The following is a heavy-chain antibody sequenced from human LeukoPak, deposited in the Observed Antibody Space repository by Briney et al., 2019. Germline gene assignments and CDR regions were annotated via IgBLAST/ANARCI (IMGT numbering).Heavy chain of an antibody. D-gene: IGHD6-13*01. J-gene: IGHJ4*02. Sequence: GASVKVSCKASGYTFTSYGISWVRQAPGQGLEWMGGIIPIFGTANYAQKFQGRVTITTDESTSTAYMELSSLRSEDTAVYYCARDSGYSSSWDAFAFDYWGQGTLVTVSS. CDR3: ARDSGYSSSWDAFAFDY. CDR2: IIPIFGTA. V-gene: IGHV1-69*05. CDR1: GYTFTSYG.